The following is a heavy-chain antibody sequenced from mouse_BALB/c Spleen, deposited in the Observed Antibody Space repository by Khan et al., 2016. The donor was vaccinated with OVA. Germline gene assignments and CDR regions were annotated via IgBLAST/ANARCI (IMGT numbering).Heavy chain of an antibody. CDR1: GYTFTNYG. CDR3: ARGASYWDFDG. J-gene: IGHJ1*01. CDR2: INTYTGEP. Sequence: QIQLVQSGPELKKPGETVKISCKASGYTFTNYGMNWVKQAPGTGLKWMGWINTYTGEPTYTDDFKGRFAFSLETSASTAYLQINNLKNEDMATYFCARGASYWDFDGWGAGTTVTVSS. V-gene: IGHV9-1*02.